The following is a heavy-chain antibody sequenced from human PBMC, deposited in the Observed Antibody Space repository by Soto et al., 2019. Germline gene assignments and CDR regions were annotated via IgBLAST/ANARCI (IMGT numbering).Heavy chain of an antibody. CDR2: IKYDGSTT. Sequence: GGSLRLSCAASGFTFSSYWIHWVRQAPGKGLVWVSRIKYDGSTTNYADSVKGQFTNSRDNAKNTVFLQMNSLRAEDTALYYCARGIQYKYGMDVWGQGTTVTVSS. CDR3: ARGIQYKYGMDV. J-gene: IGHJ6*02. CDR1: GFTFSSYW. D-gene: IGHD5-18*01. V-gene: IGHV3-74*01.